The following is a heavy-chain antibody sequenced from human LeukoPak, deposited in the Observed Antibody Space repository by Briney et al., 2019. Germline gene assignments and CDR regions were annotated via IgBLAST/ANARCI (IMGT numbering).Heavy chain of an antibody. Sequence: GGSLRLSCAASGFTFSSYAMSWVRQAPGKGLEWVSAISGSGGSTYYADSVKGRFTISRDNSKNTLYLQMNSLRAEDTAVYYCARDRRRYDILTGYQIPKPVDYWGQGTLVTVSS. CDR1: GFTFSSYA. CDR3: ARDRRRYDILTGYQIPKPVDY. J-gene: IGHJ4*02. D-gene: IGHD3-9*01. CDR2: ISGSGGST. V-gene: IGHV3-23*01.